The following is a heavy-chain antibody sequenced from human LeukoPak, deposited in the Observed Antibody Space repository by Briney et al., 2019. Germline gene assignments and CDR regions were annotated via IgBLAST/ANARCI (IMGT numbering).Heavy chain of an antibody. CDR1: GGTFSSYA. J-gene: IGHJ5*02. V-gene: IGHV1-69*13. CDR3: VRVSLYCGGDCYSSWFDP. D-gene: IGHD2-21*02. CDR2: IIPIFGTA. Sequence: SVKVSCKASGGTFSSYAISWVRQAPGQGLEWMGGIIPIFGTANYAQKFQGRVTITADESTSTAYMELSSLRSEDTAVYYCVRVSLYCGGDCYSSWFDPWGQGTLVTVSS.